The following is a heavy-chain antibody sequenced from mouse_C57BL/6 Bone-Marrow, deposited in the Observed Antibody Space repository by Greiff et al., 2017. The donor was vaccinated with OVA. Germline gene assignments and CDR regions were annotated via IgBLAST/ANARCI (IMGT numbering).Heavy chain of an antibody. Sequence: EVNLVESGGGLVQPGESLKLSCESNEYEFPSHDMSWVRKTPEKRLELVADINSDGGSTYYPDTMERRFIISRDNTKKTLYLQMSSLRSEDTALYDSARERVEGAMDYWGQGTSVTVSS. J-gene: IGHJ4*01. CDR3: ARERVEGAMDY. CDR2: INSDGGST. D-gene: IGHD1-1*01. V-gene: IGHV5-2*01. CDR1: EYEFPSHD.